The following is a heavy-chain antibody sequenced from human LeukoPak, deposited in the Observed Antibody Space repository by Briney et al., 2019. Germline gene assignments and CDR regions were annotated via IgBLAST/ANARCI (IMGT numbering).Heavy chain of an antibody. D-gene: IGHD3-3*01. Sequence: GGSLRLSCAPSGFTFSTYWMTWVRQAPGKGLEWVANIKQDGSEKNYVDSVKGRFTISRDNAKSSLYLQMNSLRAEDTAVYYCASFVPDYWGQGTLVTVS. J-gene: IGHJ4*02. CDR2: IKQDGSEK. V-gene: IGHV3-7*01. CDR3: ASFVPDY. CDR1: GFTFSTYW.